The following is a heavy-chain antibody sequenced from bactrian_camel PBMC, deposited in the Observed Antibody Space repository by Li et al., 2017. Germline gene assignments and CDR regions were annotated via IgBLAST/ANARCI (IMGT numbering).Heavy chain of an antibody. CDR1: GYTFSSGC. CDR2: IRTGDGRT. V-gene: IGHV3S40*01. D-gene: IGHD7*01. CDR3: AASDYGWWSGGLPCGTTAGY. Sequence: VQLVESGGGSVQSGGSLVLSCRYSGYTFSSGCLGWFRQAPGKEREGVARIRTGDGRTYYVDYADSVKGRFTISRDNPKNTVYLQMNSLKPEDTAVYFCAASDYGWWSGGLPCGTTAGYWGQGTQVTVS. J-gene: IGHJ6*01.